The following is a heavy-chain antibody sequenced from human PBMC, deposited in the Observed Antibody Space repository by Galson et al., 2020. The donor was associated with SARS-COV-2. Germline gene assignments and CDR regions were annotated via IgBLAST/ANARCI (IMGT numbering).Heavy chain of an antibody. CDR2: ISGSDYTI. CDR3: ARGATSSGWYLRDAFDI. CDR1: GFTFSSYA. V-gene: IGHV3-48*03. D-gene: IGHD6-19*01. Sequence: GESLKISCAASGFTFSSYAMNWVRQAPGKGLEWVSYISGSDYTIYYADSVKGRFTISRDNAKHSLYLQMNSLRAEDTAVYYCARGATSSGWYLRDAFDIWGQGTMVTVSS. J-gene: IGHJ3*02.